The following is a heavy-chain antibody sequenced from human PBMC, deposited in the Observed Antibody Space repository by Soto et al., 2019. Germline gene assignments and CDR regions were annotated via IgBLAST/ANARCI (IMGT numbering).Heavy chain of an antibody. CDR2: INHSGST. Sequence: SETLSLTCTVYGGSFSGYYWTWIRQPPGTGLEWIGEINHSGSTNYNPSLKSRVTISVDTSKNQFSLKLTSVTAADTAVYYCARDKITGRFDYCGQGTLVTVSS. D-gene: IGHD2-8*02. CDR3: ARDKITGRFDY. CDR1: GGSFSGYY. V-gene: IGHV4-34*01. J-gene: IGHJ4*02.